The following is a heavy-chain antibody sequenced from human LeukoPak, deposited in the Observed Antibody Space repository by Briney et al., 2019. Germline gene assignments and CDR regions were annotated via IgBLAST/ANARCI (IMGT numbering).Heavy chain of an antibody. V-gene: IGHV3-30*03. CDR3: ARCYYDSDHWYFDL. Sequence: GGSLRLSCAASGFSFISYGMHWVRQAPGKGLGWVGVISDDGKSKDYADSVKGRFTISRDNSKDTLYLQMNSLRAEDTAVYYCARCYYDSDHWYFDLWGRGTLVTVSS. D-gene: IGHD3-22*01. CDR2: ISDDGKSK. CDR1: GFSFISYG. J-gene: IGHJ2*01.